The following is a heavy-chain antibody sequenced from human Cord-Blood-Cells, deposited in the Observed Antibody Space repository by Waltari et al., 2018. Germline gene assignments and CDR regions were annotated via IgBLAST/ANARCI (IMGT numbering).Heavy chain of an antibody. D-gene: IGHD6-13*01. CDR2: IYYSRST. Sequence: QLQLQESGPGLVKPSATLSLTCTVSGGSISSSSYYWGWIRQPPGKGLEWIGSIYYSRSTYYNPSLKSRVTISVDTSKNQFSLKLSSVTAADTAVYYCARHSSSWFDYWGQGTLVTVSS. CDR1: GGSISSSSYY. CDR3: ARHSSSWFDY. V-gene: IGHV4-39*01. J-gene: IGHJ4*02.